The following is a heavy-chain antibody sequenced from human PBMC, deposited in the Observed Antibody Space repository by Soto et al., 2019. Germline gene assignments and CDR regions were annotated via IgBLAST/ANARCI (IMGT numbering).Heavy chain of an antibody. D-gene: IGHD6-19*01. CDR3: ARQSSGWYNWFDP. J-gene: IGHJ5*02. V-gene: IGHV4-39*01. Sequence: SETLSLTCSVSGGSMISYYWGWIRQPPGKRLEWIGSIYYSGSIYYNPSLKSRVTISVDTSKNQFCLKLSSVTAAETAVYYCARQSSGWYNWFDPWGQGTLVTVSS. CDR2: IYYSGSI. CDR1: GGSMISYY.